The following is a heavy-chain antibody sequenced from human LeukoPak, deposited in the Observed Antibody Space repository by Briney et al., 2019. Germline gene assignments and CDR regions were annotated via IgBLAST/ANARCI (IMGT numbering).Heavy chain of an antibody. CDR3: ARHYYDSTPIDY. CDR1: GDSISTYH. V-gene: IGHV4-59*08. D-gene: IGHD3-22*01. Sequence: PSETVSLTCSVSGDSISTYHWNWIRKPPGKGLEWIGYMQSTGNSKYNPSLRSRVNMFVDTSKNQAALILSSVTAADTAVYYCARHYYDSTPIDYWGQGTLVTVSS. CDR2: MQSTGNS. J-gene: IGHJ4*02.